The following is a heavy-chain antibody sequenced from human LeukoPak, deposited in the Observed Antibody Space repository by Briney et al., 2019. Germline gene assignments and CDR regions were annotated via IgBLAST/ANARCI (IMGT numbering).Heavy chain of an antibody. CDR2: IRYDGSNK. D-gene: IGHD2-2*02. V-gene: IGHV3-30*02. CDR3: AKPGRSEDIVVVPAAIGVLDY. Sequence: GGSLRLSCAASGFTFSSYGMHWVRQAPGKGLEWVAFIRYDGSNKYYADSVKGRFTISRDNSKNTLYLQMNSLRAEDTAVYYCAKPGRSEDIVVVPAAIGVLDYWGQGTLVTVSS. CDR1: GFTFSSYG. J-gene: IGHJ4*02.